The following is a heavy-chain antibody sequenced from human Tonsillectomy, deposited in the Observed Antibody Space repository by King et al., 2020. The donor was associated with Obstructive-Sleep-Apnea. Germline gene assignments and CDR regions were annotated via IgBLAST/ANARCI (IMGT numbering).Heavy chain of an antibody. V-gene: IGHV4-39*07. CDR2: IYYSGST. CDR3: ARVPPKAVVPYWYFDL. Sequence: LQLQESGPGLVKPSETLSLTCTVSGGSISSSSYYWGWIRQPPGKGLEWIGSIYYSGSTYYNPSLKSRVTISVDTSKNQFSLKLSSVTAADTAVYYCARVPPKAVVPYWYFDLWGRGTLVTVSS. J-gene: IGHJ2*01. D-gene: IGHD4-23*01. CDR1: GGSISSSSYY.